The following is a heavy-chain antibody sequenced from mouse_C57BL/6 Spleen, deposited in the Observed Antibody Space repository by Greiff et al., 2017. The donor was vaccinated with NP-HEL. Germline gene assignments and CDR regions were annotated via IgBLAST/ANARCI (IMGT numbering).Heavy chain of an antibody. J-gene: IGHJ2*01. D-gene: IGHD1-1*01. CDR1: GYTFTSYW. CDR2: IHPNSGST. CDR3: AREDYYGSSTPDY. V-gene: IGHV1-64*01. Sequence: QVQLQQPGAELVKPGASVKLSCKASGYTFTSYWMHWVKQRPGQGLEWIGMIHPNSGSTNYNEKFKSKATLTVDKSSSTAYMQLSSLTSEDSAVYYCAREDYYGSSTPDYWGQGTTLTVSS.